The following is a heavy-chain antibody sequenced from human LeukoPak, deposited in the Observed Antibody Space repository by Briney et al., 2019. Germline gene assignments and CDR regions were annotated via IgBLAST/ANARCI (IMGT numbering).Heavy chain of an antibody. J-gene: IGHJ5*02. CDR3: ARDLCSSTSCLGRLLWFGELSNWFDP. Sequence: SGGSLRLSCAASGFTFSSYSMNWVRQAPGKGLEWVSYISSSSSTIYYADSVKGRFTISRDNAKNSLYLQMNSLRAEDTAVYYCARDLCSSTSCLGRLLWFGELSNWFDPWGQGTLVTVSS. CDR1: GFTFSSYS. CDR2: ISSSSSTI. V-gene: IGHV3-48*01. D-gene: IGHD3-10*01.